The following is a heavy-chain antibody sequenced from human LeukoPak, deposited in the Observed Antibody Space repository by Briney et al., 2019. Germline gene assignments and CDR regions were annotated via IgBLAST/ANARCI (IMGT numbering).Heavy chain of an antibody. CDR1: GYTFTTYG. CDR3: ARDSNNGPNYYHGMDV. Sequence: ASVKVSCKASGYTFTTYGISWVRQAPGQGLEWMGWISAFNGDTNYAQNLKGRVTMTTDTSTSTAYMELRSLRSDDTAVFYCARDSNNGPNYYHGMDVWGQGTTVTVSS. CDR2: ISAFNGDT. V-gene: IGHV1-18*01. J-gene: IGHJ6*02. D-gene: IGHD1/OR15-1a*01.